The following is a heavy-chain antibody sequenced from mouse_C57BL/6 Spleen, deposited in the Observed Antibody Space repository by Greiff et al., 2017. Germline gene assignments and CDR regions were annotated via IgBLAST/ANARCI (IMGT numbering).Heavy chain of an antibody. J-gene: IGHJ3*01. CDR3: ARGRNYDYDGAWFAY. D-gene: IGHD2-4*01. CDR1: GYTFTSYW. V-gene: IGHV1-50*01. Sequence: VQLQQSGAELVKPGASVKLSCKASGYTFTSYWMQWVKQRPGQGLEWIGEIDPSDSYTNYNQKFKGKATLTVDTSSSTAYLQLSSLTSEDSAVYYCARGRNYDYDGAWFAYWGQGTLVTVSA. CDR2: IDPSDSYT.